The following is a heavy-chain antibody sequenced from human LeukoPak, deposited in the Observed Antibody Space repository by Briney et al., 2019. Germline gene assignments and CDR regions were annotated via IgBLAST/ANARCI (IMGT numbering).Heavy chain of an antibody. CDR3: TRWIKTVTTSRDY. J-gene: IGHJ4*02. CDR1: GFTFSGSA. D-gene: IGHD4-11*01. V-gene: IGHV3-73*01. Sequence: GGSLRLSCAASGFTFSGSAMRWVRQASGKGLEWVGRIRSKANSYATAYAASVKGRFTISRDDSKNTAYLQMNSLKTEDTAVYYCTRWIKTVTTSRDYWGQGTLVTVSS. CDR2: IRSKANSYAT.